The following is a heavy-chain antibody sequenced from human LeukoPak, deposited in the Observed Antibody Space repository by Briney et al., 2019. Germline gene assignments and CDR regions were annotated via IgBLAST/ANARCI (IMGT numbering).Heavy chain of an antibody. CDR3: ARDVSYHSKGDAFGI. D-gene: IGHD3-22*01. Sequence: GGSLRLSCAASGFAVGTYTMNWVRQAPGKGLEWVSSVSTAGSFIYYADSVKGRFTISRDNAQNSLFLQMRSLRADDTAVCYCARDVSYHSKGDAFGIWGRRVTVTASS. J-gene: IGHJ3*02. CDR2: VSTAGSFI. CDR1: GFAVGTYT. V-gene: IGHV3-21*01.